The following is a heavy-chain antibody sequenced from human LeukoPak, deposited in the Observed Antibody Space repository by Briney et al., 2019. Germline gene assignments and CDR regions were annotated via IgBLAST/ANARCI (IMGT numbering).Heavy chain of an antibody. CDR1: RYIFTGNQ. D-gene: IGHD3-10*01. CDR3: AREGRWESGYKFGSGTSALDF. CDR2: INPKSGDT. V-gene: IGHV1-2*02. J-gene: IGHJ4*02. Sequence: ASVKVSCKASRYIFTGNQIHWVRQAPGEGLEWMGWINPKSGDTNYAQNFRDRVTVTRDSSVSTVYMELNSLRSDDTALYYCAREGRWESGYKFGSGTSALDFWGQGTLVSVSS.